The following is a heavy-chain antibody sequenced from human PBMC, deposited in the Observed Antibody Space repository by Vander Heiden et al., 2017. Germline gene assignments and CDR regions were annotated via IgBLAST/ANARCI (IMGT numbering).Heavy chain of an antibody. J-gene: IGHJ3*02. Sequence: QVQLVQSGAEVKKPGSSVKVSCKASGGTFSRYAISWVRQAPGQGLEWMGGIIPIFGTANYAQKCQGRVTITADESTSTAYMELSSLRSEDTAVYYCARKYYYDSSGYYNDAFDIWCQGTMVTVSS. CDR1: GGTFSRYA. CDR2: IIPIFGTA. D-gene: IGHD3-22*01. CDR3: ARKYYYDSSGYYNDAFDI. V-gene: IGHV1-69*01.